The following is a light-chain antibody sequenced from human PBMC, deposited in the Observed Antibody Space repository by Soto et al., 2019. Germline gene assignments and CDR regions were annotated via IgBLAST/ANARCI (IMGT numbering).Light chain of an antibody. V-gene: IGKV1-5*03. Sequence: DIQMTQSPSTLSASVGDRVTITCRASQSISSWLAWYQQKPGKAPKLLIYEASGLESGVPSRFSGSGSGTEFTLTISSLQPDDVATDYCQQYNSYYTFGQGTKLEIK. CDR3: QQYNSYYT. CDR2: EAS. CDR1: QSISSW. J-gene: IGKJ2*01.